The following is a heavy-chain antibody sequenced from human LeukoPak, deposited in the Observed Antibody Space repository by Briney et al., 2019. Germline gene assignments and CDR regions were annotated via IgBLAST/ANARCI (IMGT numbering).Heavy chain of an antibody. CDR3: ARHLIIGVRGVITPIDY. Sequence: SETLSLTCTVSGGSISSSSYYWGWIRQPPGKGLEWIGSIYYSGSTYYNPSLKSRVTISVDTSKNQFSLKLSSVTAADTAVYHCARHLIIGVRGVITPIDYWGQGTLVTVSS. CDR1: GGSISSSSYY. V-gene: IGHV4-39*01. CDR2: IYYSGST. D-gene: IGHD3-10*01. J-gene: IGHJ4*02.